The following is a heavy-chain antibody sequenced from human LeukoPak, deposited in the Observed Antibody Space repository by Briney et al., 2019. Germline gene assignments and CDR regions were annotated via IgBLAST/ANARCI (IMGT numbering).Heavy chain of an antibody. Sequence: PGGSLRLSCAASGFTFSSYTINWVRQTPGRGLEWVSSISGDGTYIYYADPVKGRFTISRDNAKNSLYLQMNNLRVEDTAVYYCARDAKTQDSSQPDYWGQGTLVTVSS. J-gene: IGHJ4*02. CDR1: GFTFSSYT. CDR3: ARDAKTQDSSQPDY. D-gene: IGHD6-13*01. CDR2: ISGDGTYI. V-gene: IGHV3-21*01.